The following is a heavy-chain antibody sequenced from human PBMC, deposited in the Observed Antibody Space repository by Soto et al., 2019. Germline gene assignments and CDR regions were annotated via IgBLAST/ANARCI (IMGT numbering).Heavy chain of an antibody. J-gene: IGHJ4*02. CDR1: GVTFSSYA. D-gene: IGHD3-10*01. Sequence: ASVKVSCKASGVTFSSYAISWVRQAPGQGLEWMGGIIPIFGTANYAQKFQGRVTITADESTSTAYMELSSLRSEDTAVYYCARVGYVSGSGSSPQFFDYWGQGTLVTVSS. V-gene: IGHV1-69*13. CDR2: IIPIFGTA. CDR3: ARVGYVSGSGSSPQFFDY.